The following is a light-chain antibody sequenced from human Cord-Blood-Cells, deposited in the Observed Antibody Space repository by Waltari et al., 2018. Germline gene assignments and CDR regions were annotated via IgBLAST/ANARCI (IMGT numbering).Light chain of an antibody. V-gene: IGLV2-11*01. Sequence: HSARTQPRSVSGSPGQSVTISCTGTSRDVGGDNYVSWYQQHPDKAPQLMMYDVSKRPSGVPDRFSGSKSGNTASLTISGLQAEDEADYYCCSYAGSYSHVVFGGGTKLTVL. CDR2: DVS. CDR1: SRDVGGDNY. J-gene: IGLJ2*01. CDR3: CSYAGSYSHVV.